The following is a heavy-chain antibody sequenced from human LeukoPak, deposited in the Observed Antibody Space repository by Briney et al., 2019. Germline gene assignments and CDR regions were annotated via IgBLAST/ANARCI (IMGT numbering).Heavy chain of an antibody. CDR3: ARSGGGGYCSSASCYTVDY. V-gene: IGHV4-4*07. CDR2: IYTSGST. J-gene: IGHJ4*02. Sequence: PSETLSLTCTVSGGSISSYYWSWIREPDGKGLEWVGRIYTSGSTNYNPSLKSRVTMSVDTSKNQFSLRLSSVTAADTAVYYCARSGGGGYCSSASCYTVDYWGQGTLVSVSS. CDR1: GGSISSYY. D-gene: IGHD2-2*02.